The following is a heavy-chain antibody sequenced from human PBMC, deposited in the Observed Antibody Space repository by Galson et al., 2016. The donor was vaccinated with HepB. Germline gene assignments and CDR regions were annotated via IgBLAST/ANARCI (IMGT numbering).Heavy chain of an antibody. V-gene: IGHV4-39*01. D-gene: IGHD6-19*01. Sequence: SETLSLTCTVSGGSISSSYYYWGWIRQPPGKGLEWIGSIYYSGTTYYNPSLKSRLTISVDTSKNQFSLNLTSVTAADTAVYFCARGLWQHSSGWFNYWGQGTPVIVSS. J-gene: IGHJ4*02. CDR2: IYYSGTT. CDR1: GGSISSSYYY. CDR3: ARGLWQHSSGWFNY.